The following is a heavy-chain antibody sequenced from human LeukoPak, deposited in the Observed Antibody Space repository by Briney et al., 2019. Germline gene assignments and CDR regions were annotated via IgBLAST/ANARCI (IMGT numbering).Heavy chain of an antibody. CDR2: IYTSGST. Sequence: PSETLSLTCTVSGGSISSYYWSWIRQPAGKGLEWIGRIYTSGSTNYNPSLKSRVTMSVDTSKNQFSLKLSSVTAADTAVYYCARVVEGSYYDSSGYYFGPGFTWFDPWGQGTLVTVSS. CDR3: ARVVEGSYYDSSGYYFGPGFTWFDP. J-gene: IGHJ5*02. V-gene: IGHV4-4*07. D-gene: IGHD3-22*01. CDR1: GGSISSYY.